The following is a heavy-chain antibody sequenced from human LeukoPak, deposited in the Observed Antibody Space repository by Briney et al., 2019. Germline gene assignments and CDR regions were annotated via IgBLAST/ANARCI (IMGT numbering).Heavy chain of an antibody. CDR2: IFYSGST. D-gene: IGHD3-16*01. Sequence: SETLSLTCTVSGVSISSYYWSWIRQPPGKGLEWIGYIFYSGSTNYNPSLKSRVTISLDTSKNQFSLKLSSVTAADTAIYYCARGERPGCDYWGLGTLVTVSS. J-gene: IGHJ4*02. V-gene: IGHV4-59*01. CDR1: GVSISSYY. CDR3: ARGERPGCDY.